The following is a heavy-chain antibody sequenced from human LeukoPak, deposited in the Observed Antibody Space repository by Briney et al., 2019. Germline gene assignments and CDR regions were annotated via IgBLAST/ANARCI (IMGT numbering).Heavy chain of an antibody. J-gene: IGHJ4*02. V-gene: IGHV4-34*01. Sequence: SETLSLTCAVYGGSFSGYYWSWIRQPPGKGLEWIGEINHSGSTNYNPSLKSRVTISVDTSKNQFSLKLSSVTAADTAVYYCAGYSSTWYPYFDYWGQGTLVTVSS. CDR2: INHSGST. D-gene: IGHD6-13*01. CDR1: GGSFSGYY. CDR3: AGYSSTWYPYFDY.